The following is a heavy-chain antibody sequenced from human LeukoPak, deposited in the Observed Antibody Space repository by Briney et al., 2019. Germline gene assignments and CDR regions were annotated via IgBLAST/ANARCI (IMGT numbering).Heavy chain of an antibody. CDR3: ARAPPRRGAITMVRGVRTRAWYFDY. D-gene: IGHD3-10*01. CDR2: TYYRSKWYN. V-gene: IGHV6-1*01. Sequence: SQTLSLTCAISGDSVSSNSAAWNWIRQSPSRGLEWLGRTYYRSKWYNDYAVSVKSRITINPDTSKNQFSLQLNSVTPEDTAVYYCARAPPRRGAITMVRGVRTRAWYFDYWGQGTLVTVSS. J-gene: IGHJ4*02. CDR1: GDSVSSNSAA.